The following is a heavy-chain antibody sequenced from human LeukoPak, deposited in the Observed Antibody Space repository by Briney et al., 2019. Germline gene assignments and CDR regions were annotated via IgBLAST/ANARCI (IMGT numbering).Heavy chain of an antibody. CDR3: TTSEY. J-gene: IGHJ4*02. CDR2: IQNHGGNE. Sequence: GGSLSLSCAASGFTFNTYGMHWVRQAPGKGREGVAFIQNHGGNEYYADSVKGRFTIARENSKNTPYLQMNSLRGDDTGVYYCTTSEYWGQGTLVTVSS. CDR1: GFTFNTYG. V-gene: IGHV3-30*02.